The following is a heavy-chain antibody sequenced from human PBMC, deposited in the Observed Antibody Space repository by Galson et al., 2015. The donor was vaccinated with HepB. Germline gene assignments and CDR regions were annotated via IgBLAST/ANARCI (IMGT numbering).Heavy chain of an antibody. CDR1: GFTFSSYA. V-gene: IGHV3-30-3*01. Sequence: RLSCAASGFTFSSYAMHWVRQAPGKGLEWVAVISYDGSNKYYADSVKGRFTISRDNSKNTLYLQMNSLRAEDTAVYYCARDSRYCSSTSCYPRNWFDPWGQGTLVTVSS. D-gene: IGHD2-2*01. CDR3: ARDSRYCSSTSCYPRNWFDP. J-gene: IGHJ5*02. CDR2: ISYDGSNK.